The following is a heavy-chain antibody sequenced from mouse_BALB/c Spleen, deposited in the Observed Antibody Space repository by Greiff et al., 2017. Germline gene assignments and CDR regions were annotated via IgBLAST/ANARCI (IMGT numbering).Heavy chain of an antibody. Sequence: DVKLQESGGGLVKPGGSLKLSCAASGFTFSDYYMCWVRQTPEKRLEWVATISDGGSYTYYPDSVKGRFTISRDNAKNNLYLQMSSLKSEDTAMYYCARRVYGDYYAMDYWGQGTSVTVSS. CDR2: ISDGGSYT. J-gene: IGHJ4*01. CDR3: ARRVYGDYYAMDY. V-gene: IGHV5-4*02. CDR1: GFTFSDYY. D-gene: IGHD1-1*01.